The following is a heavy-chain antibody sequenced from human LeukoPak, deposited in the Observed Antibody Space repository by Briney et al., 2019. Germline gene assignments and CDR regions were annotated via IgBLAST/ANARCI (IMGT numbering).Heavy chain of an antibody. D-gene: IGHD4-17*01. J-gene: IGHJ4*02. CDR2: IYYSGST. CDR1: GGSISSSSYY. Sequence: PSETLSLTCTVSGGSISSSSYYWGWIRQPPGKGLEWIGSIYYSGSTYYNPSLKSRVTISVDTSKNQFSLKLSSVTAADTAVYYCATGSGDYVLFDCWGQGTLVTVSS. V-gene: IGHV4-39*01. CDR3: ATGSGDYVLFDC.